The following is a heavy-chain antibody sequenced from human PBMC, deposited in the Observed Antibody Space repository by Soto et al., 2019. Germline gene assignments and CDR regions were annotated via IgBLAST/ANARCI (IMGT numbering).Heavy chain of an antibody. CDR2: ISHRGST. D-gene: IGHD3-3*01. CDR3: AAVPLTSGVVSGRFDP. J-gene: IGHJ5*02. V-gene: IGHV4-4*02. CDR1: GDSLSSDKW. Sequence: QVHLQESGPRLVRPSGTLVFTCAVSGDSLSSDKWWTWVRQPPGKGLEWIGEISHRGSTNYSPSFKSRLSLSVDTTKTQFSLRLTSVTAADTAVYYCAAVPLTSGVVSGRFDPWGQGIKVTVSS.